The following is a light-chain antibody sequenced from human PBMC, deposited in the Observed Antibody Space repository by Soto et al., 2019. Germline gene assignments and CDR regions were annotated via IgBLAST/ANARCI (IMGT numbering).Light chain of an antibody. V-gene: IGLV3-21*04. CDR3: QVWDSSSDHVV. J-gene: IGLJ2*01. Sequence: SYELTQPPSVSVAPGKTDRITCGGNNNGSKSVHWYQQKPGQAPVLVIYYDSDRPSGIPERFSGSNSGNTATLTISRVEAGDEADYDCQVWDSSSDHVVFGGGTKLTVL. CDR2: YDS. CDR1: NNGSKS.